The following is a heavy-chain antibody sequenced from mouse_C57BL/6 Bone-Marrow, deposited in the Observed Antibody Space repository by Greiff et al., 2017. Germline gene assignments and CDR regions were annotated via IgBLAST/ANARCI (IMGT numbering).Heavy chain of an antibody. V-gene: IGHV5-6*01. CDR1: GFPFSSYG. Sequence: EVKLVDSGGDLVKPGGSLKLSCAPSGFPFSSYGWSWVRQTPDKRLAWVATISSGGSYTYYPDSVKGRFTISRDNAKNTLYLQRSSLKSEDTAMYYCARDDWYFDVWGTGTTVTVSS. CDR2: ISSGGSYT. J-gene: IGHJ1*03. CDR3: ARDDWYFDV.